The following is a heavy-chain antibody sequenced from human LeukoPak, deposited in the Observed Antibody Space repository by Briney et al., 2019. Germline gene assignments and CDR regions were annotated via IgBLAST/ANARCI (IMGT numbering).Heavy chain of an antibody. V-gene: IGHV1-8*01. CDR2: MNPNSGNT. D-gene: IGHD5-18*01. CDR1: GYTFTSYD. CDR3: ARDLRSYGPPPFDY. J-gene: IGHJ4*02. Sequence: ASVKVSCKASGYTFTSYDINWVRQATGQGLEWMGWMNPNSGNTGYAQKFQGRVTMTRDTSTSTVYMELSSLRSEDTAVYYCARDLRSYGPPPFDYWGQGTLVTVSS.